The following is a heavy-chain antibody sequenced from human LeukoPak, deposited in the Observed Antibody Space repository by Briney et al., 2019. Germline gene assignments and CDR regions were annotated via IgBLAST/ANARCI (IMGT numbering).Heavy chain of an antibody. CDR2: IGAGGGST. CDR3: AKAYCSGGSCYVRGFDY. D-gene: IGHD2-15*01. J-gene: IGHJ4*02. V-gene: IGHV3-23*01. Sequence: PGGSLRLSCAASGFTFSNYAMSWVRQAPGNGLEWVSTIGAGGGSTYYADSVKGRFTISSDKSTNTLYLLMNSLSAEDTAVYYCAKAYCSGGSCYVRGFDYWGQGTLVTVSS. CDR1: GFTFSNYA.